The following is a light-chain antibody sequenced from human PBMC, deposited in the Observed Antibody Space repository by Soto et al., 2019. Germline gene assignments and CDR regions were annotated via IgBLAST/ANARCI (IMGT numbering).Light chain of an antibody. V-gene: IGKV3-20*01. J-gene: IGKJ2*01. CDR3: QQYGSSSYT. Sequence: EIVLTQSPGTLSLSPGERATLSCRASQSISSSYLTWYQHKPGQAPRLLIDGASSRATGIPDRFSGSGSGTDFTLTISRLEPEDFAVYYCQQYGSSSYTFGQGTQLEIK. CDR1: QSISSSY. CDR2: GAS.